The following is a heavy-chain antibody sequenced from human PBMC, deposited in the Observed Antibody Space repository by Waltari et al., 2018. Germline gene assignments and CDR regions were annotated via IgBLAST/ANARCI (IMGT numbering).Heavy chain of an antibody. D-gene: IGHD2-21*01. CDR3: ARHEGCGGTTCYETGFYQH. Sequence: QVQLQESGPGLVKPWETLSLNSAVSGYSISHGYYWSLIRQPPGKGREWLGIIYHSGIVYYNPSLKSRVTISIDTSKNQFSLMLTSVTAADTAVYYCARHEGCGGTTCYETGFYQHWGQGTLVTVTS. J-gene: IGHJ1*01. CDR1: GYSISHGYY. CDR2: IYHSGIV. V-gene: IGHV4-38-2*01.